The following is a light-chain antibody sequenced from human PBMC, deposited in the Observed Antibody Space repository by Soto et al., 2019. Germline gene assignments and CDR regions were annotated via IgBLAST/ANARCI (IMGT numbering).Light chain of an antibody. CDR2: WAS. Sequence: DIVMTQSPDSLAVSRGERATINCKSSQSVLYSSNNKNYLAWYQQKPGQPPKLLIYWASTRESGVPDRFSGSGSGTDFTLTISSLQAEDVAVYYCQQYYSTPPIPFGQGTRLQIK. J-gene: IGKJ5*01. CDR1: QSVLYSSNNKNY. V-gene: IGKV4-1*01. CDR3: QQYYSTPPIP.